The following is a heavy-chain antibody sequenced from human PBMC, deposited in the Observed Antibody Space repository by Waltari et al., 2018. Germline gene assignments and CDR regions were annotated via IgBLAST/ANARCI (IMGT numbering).Heavy chain of an antibody. CDR3: ARGHYSSSWYYFDY. CDR1: GYSINNGFR. CDR2: MHYSGSA. V-gene: IGHV4-28*01. Sequence: QVQLQESGPGLVKPSDTLSLTCVVSGYSINNGFRWGWIRQPPGKGLEWIGYMHYSGSASYNPSLQSRVTMSADTSKNQFSLNLRSVTAVDTAVYFCARGHYSSSWYYFDYWGQGALVTVSS. D-gene: IGHD6-13*01. J-gene: IGHJ4*02.